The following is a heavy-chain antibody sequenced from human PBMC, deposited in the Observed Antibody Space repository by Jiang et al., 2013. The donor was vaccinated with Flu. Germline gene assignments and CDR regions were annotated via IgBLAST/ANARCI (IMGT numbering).Heavy chain of an antibody. D-gene: IGHD5-12*01. CDR3: ARGYIMARYGFDY. CDR1: NYSINRNNY. CDR2: IFHNGIT. V-gene: IGHV4-38-2*01. Sequence: LLKPSETLSLTCDVSNYSINRNNYWGWIRQSPGMGLEWIGSIFHNGITYYNPTLESRVTLSIDTSKNKFSLTVRSVNAADTAVYFCARGYIMARYGFDYWGQGIVVTV. J-gene: IGHJ4*02.